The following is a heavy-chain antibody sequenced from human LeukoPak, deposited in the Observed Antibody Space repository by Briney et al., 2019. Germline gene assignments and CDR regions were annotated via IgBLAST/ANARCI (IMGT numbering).Heavy chain of an antibody. CDR2: INSDGSST. V-gene: IGHV3-74*01. CDR3: ARAMVQHSAPDY. J-gene: IGHJ4*02. CDR1: GFTFSSYW. D-gene: IGHD3-10*01. Sequence: GGTLTLSCAASGFTFSSYWMHWVRQPPGKGLVWVSRINSDGSSTSYADSVKGRFTISRDNAKSTLYLQMNSLRAEDTAVYYCARAMVQHSAPDYWGQGTLVTVSS.